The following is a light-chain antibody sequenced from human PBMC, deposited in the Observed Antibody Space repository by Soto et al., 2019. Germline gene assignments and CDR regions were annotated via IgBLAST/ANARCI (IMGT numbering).Light chain of an antibody. CDR1: QSVSTN. CDR3: QQHNTWPRT. V-gene: IGKV3-15*01. Sequence: EIVMTQSPATLSVSPGASATLSCRASQSVSTNLAWYQQKPGQVPRVLIYGASTRATEIPARFSGSGSGTEFTLTIDSQHSEYFAVYYCQQHNTWPRTFGQGTKVEI. CDR2: GAS. J-gene: IGKJ1*01.